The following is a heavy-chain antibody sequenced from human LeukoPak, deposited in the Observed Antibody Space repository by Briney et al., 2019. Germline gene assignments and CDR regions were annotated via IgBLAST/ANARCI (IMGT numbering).Heavy chain of an antibody. CDR1: GFSFSNFW. V-gene: IGHV3-7*01. CDR2: IKQDGSEK. J-gene: IGHJ4*02. CDR3: ARFLAARAVIDY. Sequence: PGGALRLSCVGSGFSFSNFWMTWVRQAPGKGLEGVANIKQDGSEKYYVDSVKGRFTISRDNAKNSVFLQMNSLRAEDTAVFYCARFLAARAVIDYWGQGTLVAVSS. D-gene: IGHD6-6*01.